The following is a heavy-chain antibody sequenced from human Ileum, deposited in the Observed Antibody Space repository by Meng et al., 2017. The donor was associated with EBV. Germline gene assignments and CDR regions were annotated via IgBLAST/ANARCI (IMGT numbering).Heavy chain of an antibody. CDR3: TTDRVGVSQLQH. V-gene: IGHV3-15*02. CDR2: MKGKTGGRTT. J-gene: IGHJ1*01. CDR1: RFTCSDAW. Sequence: EVQLVESXGALVQPRXSFRFSXSAARFTCSDAWRIWVRRASGKGLEWVGRMKGKTGGRTTDYGARVKGRFAISRDDSTNTLHLQMNSLKTEDTAVYYCTTDRVGVSQLQHWGQGTLVTVSS. D-gene: IGHD1-26*01.